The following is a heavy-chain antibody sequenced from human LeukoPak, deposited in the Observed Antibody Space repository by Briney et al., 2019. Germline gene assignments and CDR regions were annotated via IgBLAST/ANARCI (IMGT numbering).Heavy chain of an antibody. Sequence: PGVSLRLSWSTCGFSVSIYSMNWVRLTPGKGLEWVSYISNSGGTIYYADSVKGRFSISRDNAKNSVFLIMNSLRAEDTAVYYCTRDGDGNFDYWGQGTLVTVSS. J-gene: IGHJ4*02. CDR3: TRDGDGNFDY. D-gene: IGHD7-27*01. CDR1: GFSVSIYS. CDR2: ISNSGGTI. V-gene: IGHV3-48*04.